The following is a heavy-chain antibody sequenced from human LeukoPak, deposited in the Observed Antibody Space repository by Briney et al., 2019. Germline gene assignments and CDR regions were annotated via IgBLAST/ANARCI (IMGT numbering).Heavy chain of an antibody. V-gene: IGHV3-11*01. CDR2: IGGSESIV. Sequence: PGGSLRLSCVVSGFSVHDYYMSWIRQAPGKGLEWISDIGGSESIVSYGGSVRGRFTVSRDFAMNSLFLQLNSLSADDTAVYYCAREMVAGTFDSWGQGTLVTVSS. J-gene: IGHJ4*02. CDR3: AREMVAGTFDS. D-gene: IGHD1-7*01. CDR1: GFSVHDYY.